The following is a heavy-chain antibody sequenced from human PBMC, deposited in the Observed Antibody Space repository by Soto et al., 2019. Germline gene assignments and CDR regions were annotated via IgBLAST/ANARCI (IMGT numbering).Heavy chain of an antibody. Sequence: EVQLLESGGGLVQPGGSLRLSCAASGFTFSSYAMRWVRQAPVKGLEWVSAISGSGDSTYYADSVKGRFTISRDNSKNTLYLKRNSLRAEDKVVYYCARRGSGSYYAYWGQGTRVTVSS. V-gene: IGHV3-23*01. CDR3: ARRGSGSYYAY. CDR1: GFTFSSYA. CDR2: ISGSGDST. J-gene: IGHJ4*02. D-gene: IGHD1-26*01.